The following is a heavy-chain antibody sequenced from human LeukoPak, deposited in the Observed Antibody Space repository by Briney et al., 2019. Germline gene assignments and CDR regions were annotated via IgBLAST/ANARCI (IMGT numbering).Heavy chain of an antibody. Sequence: ASVKVSCKASGYTFTSYDINWVRQATGQGLEWMGWMNPNSGNTGYAQKFQGRVTITRNTSISTAYMELSSLRSEDTAVYYCARPRRGSYHNWFDPGGQGTLVTVSS. CDR2: MNPNSGNT. D-gene: IGHD1-26*01. J-gene: IGHJ5*02. CDR1: GYTFTSYD. CDR3: ARPRRGSYHNWFDP. V-gene: IGHV1-8*03.